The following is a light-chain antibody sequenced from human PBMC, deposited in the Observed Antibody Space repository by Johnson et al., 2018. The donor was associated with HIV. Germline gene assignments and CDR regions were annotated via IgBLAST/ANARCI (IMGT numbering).Light chain of an antibody. CDR3: GTWGGSLSLYV. CDR1: SSNIGNNY. V-gene: IGLV1-51*02. Sequence: SVLTQPPSVSAAPGQKVTISCSGSSSNIGNNYLSWYQKLPGTAPKLLIYENNKRPSGIPDRFSGSKSGTSATLGITGLQTGDEAEYYGGTWGGSLSLYVFRTGTKVTVL. CDR2: ENN. J-gene: IGLJ1*01.